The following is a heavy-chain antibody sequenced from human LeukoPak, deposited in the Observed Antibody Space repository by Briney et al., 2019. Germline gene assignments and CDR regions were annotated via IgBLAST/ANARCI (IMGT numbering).Heavy chain of an antibody. CDR2: IYYSGST. V-gene: IGHV4-39*01. J-gene: IGHJ4*02. D-gene: IGHD6-19*01. CDR3: ASRGRAVAGTYFDY. Sequence: SETLSLTCTVSGASISRSSYYWGWIRQPPGKGLEWIGSIYYSGSTYYNPSLKSRVTISVDTSKNQFSLKLSSVTAADTAVYYCASRGRAVAGTYFDYWGQGTLVTVSS. CDR1: GASISRSSYY.